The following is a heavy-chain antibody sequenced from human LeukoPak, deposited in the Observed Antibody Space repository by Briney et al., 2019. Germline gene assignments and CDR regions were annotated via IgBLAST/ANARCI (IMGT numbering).Heavy chain of an antibody. D-gene: IGHD1-1*01. CDR3: AKDWGTTGTTGWLFDP. CDR2: ISGNGGDT. J-gene: IGHJ5*02. V-gene: IGHV3-64*01. Sequence: TGGSLRLSCAASGFTFSSYTMHWVRQAPGKGLEYVSAISGNGGDTYYANSVKGRFTISRDNSKNTVYLQMNSLRVEDTAVYYCAKDWGTTGTTGWLFDPWGQGTLVTVSS. CDR1: GFTFSSYT.